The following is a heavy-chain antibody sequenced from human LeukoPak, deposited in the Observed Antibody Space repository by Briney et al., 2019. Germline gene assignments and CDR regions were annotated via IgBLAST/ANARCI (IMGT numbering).Heavy chain of an antibody. CDR1: GFTFSSYG. D-gene: IGHD4-23*01. CDR3: TSHHGGNSDHSAY. Sequence: PGGSLRLSCATTGFTFSSYGMHWVRQAPGKGLEWVAFIRYDGSNKYYADSVKGRFTISRDNSKNTLYLQMNSLRAEDTAVYYCTSHHGGNSDHSAYWGQGTLVTVSS. J-gene: IGHJ4*02. V-gene: IGHV3-30*02. CDR2: IRYDGSNK.